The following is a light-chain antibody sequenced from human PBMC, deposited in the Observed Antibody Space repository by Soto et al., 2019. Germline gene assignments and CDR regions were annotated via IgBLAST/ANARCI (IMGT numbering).Light chain of an antibody. CDR2: AAS. V-gene: IGKV1-39*01. CDR3: QQTFSTPRT. Sequence: DIQMTQSPSSLSASLGARVTITCRASPSVSSYLTWYQQSPGKAPRLLVYAASVLQGGVPSRFSASGAGTDFTLTISDLQPEDFATYYCQQTFSTPRTFGKGTKLEIK. CDR1: PSVSSY. J-gene: IGKJ2*01.